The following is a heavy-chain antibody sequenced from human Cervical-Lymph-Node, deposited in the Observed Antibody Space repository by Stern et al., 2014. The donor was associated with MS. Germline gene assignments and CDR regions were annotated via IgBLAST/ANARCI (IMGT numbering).Heavy chain of an antibody. J-gene: IGHJ4*02. CDR1: GYTFTSYD. CDR2: MNPNSGYT. Sequence: MQLVESGAEVKKPGASVKVSCKASGYTFTSYDINWVRQATGQGLEWMGWMNPNSGYTGYAQKFQDRVTVTRNTSISTAYMELSSLRSEDTAVYYCARARYSSSWQLDYWGQGTLVTVSS. V-gene: IGHV1-8*01. CDR3: ARARYSSSWQLDY. D-gene: IGHD6-13*01.